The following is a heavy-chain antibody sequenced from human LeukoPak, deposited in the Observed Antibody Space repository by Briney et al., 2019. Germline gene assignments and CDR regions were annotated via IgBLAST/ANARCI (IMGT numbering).Heavy chain of an antibody. J-gene: IGHJ4*02. CDR1: GGSISSGGYY. Sequence: PSETLSLTCTVSGGSISSGGYYWSWIRQHPGKGLEWIGYIYYSGSTYYNPSLKSRVTISVDTSKNQFSLKLSSVTAADTAVYYCARQGVAARPIDYWGQGTLVTVSS. CDR3: ARQGVAARPIDY. CDR2: IYYSGST. D-gene: IGHD6-6*01. V-gene: IGHV4-31*03.